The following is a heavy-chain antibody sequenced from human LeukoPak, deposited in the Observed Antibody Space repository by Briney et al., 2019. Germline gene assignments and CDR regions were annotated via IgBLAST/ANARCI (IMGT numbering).Heavy chain of an antibody. Sequence: PGPSPRLSCSAAGSTFSTYWISSVRHAPGNWLEWVANIKQDGSEKYYVDSVQGRFNIYRDNGKNSLYLQMNGLRAEDTAVYYCASRQQLPGGAFDIWGQGTMVTV. D-gene: IGHD6-13*01. CDR3: ASRQQLPGGAFDI. CDR2: IKQDGSEK. CDR1: GSTFSTYW. J-gene: IGHJ3*02. V-gene: IGHV3-7*01.